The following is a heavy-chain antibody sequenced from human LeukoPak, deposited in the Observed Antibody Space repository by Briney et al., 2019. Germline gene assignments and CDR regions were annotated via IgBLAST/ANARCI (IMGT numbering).Heavy chain of an antibody. CDR1: GGSISSGSYD. Sequence: SQTLSLTCTVSGGSISSGSYDWYWIRQPAGKGLEWIGHLYTSGRMSYNPSLKSRVTISVDTSKNQFPLKLTSVTAADTAVYYCTKGRGIWGQGTLVTVSS. J-gene: IGHJ4*02. CDR3: TKGRGI. V-gene: IGHV4-61*09. D-gene: IGHD3-10*01. CDR2: LYTSGRM.